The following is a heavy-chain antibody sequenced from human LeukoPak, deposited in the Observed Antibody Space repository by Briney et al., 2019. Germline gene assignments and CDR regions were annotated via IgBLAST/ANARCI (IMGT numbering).Heavy chain of an antibody. CDR1: GFTFSSYS. Sequence: GGSLRLSCAASGFTFSSYSMNWVRQAPGKGLEWVSYIISSGSSSTIYYADSVKGRFTISRDNAKNSLHLQMNSLRAEDTAVYYCASVLGGVGWFDPWGQGTLVTVSS. V-gene: IGHV3-48*01. CDR2: IISSGSSSTI. D-gene: IGHD2-8*01. CDR3: ASVLGGVGWFDP. J-gene: IGHJ5*02.